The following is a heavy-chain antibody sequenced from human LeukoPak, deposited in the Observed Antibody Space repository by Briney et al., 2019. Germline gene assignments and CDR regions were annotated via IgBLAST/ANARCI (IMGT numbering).Heavy chain of an antibody. D-gene: IGHD3-10*01. CDR1: GDSVSSNSAA. CDR3: VRDYGSGLFDY. V-gene: IGHV6-1*01. J-gene: IGHJ4*02. Sequence: SQTLSLTCAISGDSVSSNSAAWNWIRQPPSRGLEWLARTYYRSKWYYDYAVSVKARTSINADTSKNQFSLQVNSVTPEDTAVYYCVRDYGSGLFDYWGQGTLVTVSS. CDR2: TYYRSKWYY.